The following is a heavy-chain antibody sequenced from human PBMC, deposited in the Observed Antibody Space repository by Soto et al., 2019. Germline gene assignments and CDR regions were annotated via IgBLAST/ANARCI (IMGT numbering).Heavy chain of an antibody. CDR1: GFTFSSYA. V-gene: IGHV3-23*01. J-gene: IGHJ4*02. CDR2: ISTSGIST. CDR3: AIERPRRFDY. Sequence: GGSLRLSCAASGFTFSSYAMSWVRQAPGKGVEWVSGISTSGISTYYADSVKGRFTISRDNSKNTLYLQMSSLRAEDTAIYYGAIERPRRFDYWGQGTLVTVSS. D-gene: IGHD3-3*01.